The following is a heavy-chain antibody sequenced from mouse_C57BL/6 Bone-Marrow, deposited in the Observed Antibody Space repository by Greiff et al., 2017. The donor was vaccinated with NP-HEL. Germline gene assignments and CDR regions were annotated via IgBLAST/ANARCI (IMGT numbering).Heavy chain of an antibody. CDR2: IDPETGGT. CDR1: GYTFTDYE. V-gene: IGHV1-15*01. J-gene: IGHJ3*01. Sequence: QVQLQQSGAALVRPGASVTLSCQASGYTFTDYEMHWVTQTPVHGLEWIGAIDPETGGTAYNQKFKGKAILTADKSSSTASLELRSLTSEDYAVFYWARETRQFAYWGQGTLVTVSA. CDR3: ARETRQFAY.